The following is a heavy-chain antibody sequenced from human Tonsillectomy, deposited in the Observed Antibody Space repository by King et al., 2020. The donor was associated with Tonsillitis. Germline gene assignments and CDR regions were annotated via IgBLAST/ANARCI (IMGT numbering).Heavy chain of an antibody. CDR1: GFTFGSPA. V-gene: IGHV3-64D*06. J-gene: IGHJ4*02. Sequence: VQLVESGEGLVQPGGSLRLSCTASGFTFGSPAMLCVRQAPGKGLEYVSSISSQGGSTNYAETVKGRFTISRDNSKNTLYLQMSGLRVEDTAVYYCVKDGEYEISSNYGTEYWGQGTRVTVPS. CDR2: ISSQGGST. CDR3: VKDGEYEISSNYGTEY. D-gene: IGHD3-22*01.